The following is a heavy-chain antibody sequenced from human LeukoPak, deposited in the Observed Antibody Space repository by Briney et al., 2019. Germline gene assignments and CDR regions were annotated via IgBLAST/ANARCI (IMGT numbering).Heavy chain of an antibody. V-gene: IGHV4-30-4*01. CDR1: NDSISSGDYY. CDR3: AREDPPIAAAGIGFDP. CDR2: IFHRGGT. Sequence: SETLSLTCTVSNDSISSGDYYWNWIRQPPGKGLEWIGYIFHRGGTSYNPSLKSRVTISVDTSKNQFSLKLSSVTAADTAVYYCAREDPPIAAAGIGFDPWGQGTLVTVSS. D-gene: IGHD6-13*01. J-gene: IGHJ5*02.